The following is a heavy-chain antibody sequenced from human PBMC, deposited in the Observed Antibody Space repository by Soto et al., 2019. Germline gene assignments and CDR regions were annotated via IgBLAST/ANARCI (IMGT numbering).Heavy chain of an antibody. V-gene: IGHV4-59*01. CDR3: ASLKPDLRHAFDI. CDR2: IYYSGST. D-gene: IGHD3-3*01. J-gene: IGHJ3*02. Sequence: SETLSLTCTVSGGSISSYYWSWIRQPPGKGLEWIGYIYYSGSTNYNPSLKSRVTISVDTSKNQFSLKLSSVTAADTAVYYCASLKPDLRHAFDIWGQGTMVTVSS. CDR1: GGSISSYY.